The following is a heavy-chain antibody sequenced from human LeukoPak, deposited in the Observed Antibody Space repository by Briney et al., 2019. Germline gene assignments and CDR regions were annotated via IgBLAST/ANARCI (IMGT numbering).Heavy chain of an antibody. J-gene: IGHJ6*03. Sequence: PGRSLRLSCAASGFTFTGYGMHWVRQAPGKGLEWVGVIGKDGSNKYYVDSVKGRFTISRDNTQKTMYLQMNSLRAEDTAVYYCARGPIDDYYYSYMDVWGKGTTVTVSS. CDR3: ARGPIDDYYYSYMDV. V-gene: IGHV3-33*08. CDR2: IGKDGSNK. CDR1: GFTFTGYG. D-gene: IGHD3-16*02.